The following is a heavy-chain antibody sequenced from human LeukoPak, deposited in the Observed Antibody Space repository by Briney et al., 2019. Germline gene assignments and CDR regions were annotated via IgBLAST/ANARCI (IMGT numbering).Heavy chain of an antibody. V-gene: IGHV1-69*05. CDR2: IIPIFGTT. CDR1: GGSFSNYA. CDR3: ATYTFRDDYNGG. D-gene: IGHD5-24*01. J-gene: IGHJ4*02. Sequence: GASVKVSCKASGGSFSNYAINWVRQAPGQGLEWTGRIIPIFGTTNYAQKFQGRVTITTDESTNTAYMELSSLRSEDTAVYYCATYTFRDDYNGGWGQGTLVTVSS.